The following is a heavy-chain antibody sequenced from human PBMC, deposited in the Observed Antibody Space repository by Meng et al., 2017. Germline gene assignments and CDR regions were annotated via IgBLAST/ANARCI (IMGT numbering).Heavy chain of an antibody. D-gene: IGHD5/OR15-5a*01. CDR1: GGSISSSNW. CDR2: IYHSGST. V-gene: IGHV4-4*02. Sequence: SETLSPTGAVSGGSISSSNWWSWVRQPPGKGLEWIGEIYHSGSTNYNPSLKSRVTISVDKSKNQFSLNLSSVTAADTAVYYCARDLVGVYHSSGFDPWGQGTLVTVSS. J-gene: IGHJ5*02. CDR3: ARDLVGVYHSSGFDP.